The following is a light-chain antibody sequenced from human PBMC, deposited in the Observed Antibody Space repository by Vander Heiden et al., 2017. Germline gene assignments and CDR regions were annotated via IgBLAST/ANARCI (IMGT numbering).Light chain of an antibody. J-gene: IGKJ4*01. CDR1: QSISSY. V-gene: IGKV1-39*01. CDR3: QQSDSTPPAT. Sequence: DIQMTQSPSSLSASVGDRVTITCRASQSISSYLNWYQQKPGKAPKLLIYAASSLQRGVPSRFSGSGSGTDFTLTISIRQPEDFATYYCQQSDSTPPATFGGGTKVEIK. CDR2: AAS.